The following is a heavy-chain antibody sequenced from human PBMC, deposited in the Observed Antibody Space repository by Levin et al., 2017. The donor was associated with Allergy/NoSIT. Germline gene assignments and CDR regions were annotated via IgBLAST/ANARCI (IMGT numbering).Heavy chain of an antibody. D-gene: IGHD2-2*01. CDR2: IKEDESEK. CDR3: ARSSDAGGTSPYRPFDY. CDR1: GFTFSSYW. V-gene: IGHV3-7*04. J-gene: IGHJ4*02. Sequence: HPGGSLRLSCAVSGFTFSSYWMNWVRQAPGKGLEWVANIKEDESEKNYVDSVKGRFTISRDNAKNSLFLQMNNLRAEDTAVYYCARSSDAGGTSPYRPFDYWGQGILVTVSS.